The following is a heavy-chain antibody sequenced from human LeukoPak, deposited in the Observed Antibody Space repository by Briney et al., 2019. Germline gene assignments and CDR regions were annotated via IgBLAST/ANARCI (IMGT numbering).Heavy chain of an antibody. CDR1: GFTFSSYS. V-gene: IGHV3-48*01. J-gene: IGHJ4*02. Sequence: SCKASGFTFSSYSMNWVRQAPGKGLEWVSYISSSSSTIYYADSVKGRFTISRDNAKNSLYLQMNSLRAEDTAVYYCARPTGYSGYDYHYWGQGTLVTVSS. CDR3: ARPTGYSGYDYHY. CDR2: ISSSSSTI. D-gene: IGHD5-12*01.